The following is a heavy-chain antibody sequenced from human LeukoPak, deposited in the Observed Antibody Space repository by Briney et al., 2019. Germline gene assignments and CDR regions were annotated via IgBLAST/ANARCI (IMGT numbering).Heavy chain of an antibody. Sequence: GGSLRLSCAASGFTFSNYGMNWVRQAPGKGLEWVSIITSGVGITYYADSVKGRFTISRDNSKNTLYLQMNSLRAEDTAVYYCAKGDYYDFDYWGQGTLVTVSS. V-gene: IGHV3-23*01. CDR2: ITSGVGIT. D-gene: IGHD3-10*01. CDR1: GFTFSNYG. CDR3: AKGDYYDFDY. J-gene: IGHJ4*02.